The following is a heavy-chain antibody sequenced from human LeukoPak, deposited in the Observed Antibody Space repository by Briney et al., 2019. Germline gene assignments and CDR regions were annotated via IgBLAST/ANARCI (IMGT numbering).Heavy chain of an antibody. CDR2: IYWDDDK. D-gene: IGHD1/OR15-1a*01. V-gene: IGHV2-5*02. J-gene: IGHJ4*02. CDR3: AHRRPGHLTGWDNSYFDN. Sequence: SGPTLVNPTQTLTLTCTFSGLSLYSSGVGVGWIRQPPGKALEWLAVIYWDDDKRYNSSLRSRLTMSKDASKSQVFLVMSNMDPVDTATYYCAHRRPGHLTGWDNSYFDNWGPGTLVTVSS. CDR1: GLSLYSSGVG.